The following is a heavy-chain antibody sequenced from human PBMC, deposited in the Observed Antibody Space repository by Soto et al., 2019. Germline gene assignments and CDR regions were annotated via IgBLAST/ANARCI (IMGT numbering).Heavy chain of an antibody. CDR1: GFIVDDYA. D-gene: IGHD3-16*01. CDR3: VKAMNWAVMTTFHYFDS. V-gene: IGHV3-9*01. J-gene: IGHJ4*02. Sequence: EVQLVESGGGLVQPGRSLRLSCVASGFIVDDYAMHWVRQAPGKGLEWVSGISSNSATINYADSVKGRFTISRDNAKNSLFLPITSLRPEDTAFYYCVKAMNWAVMTTFHYFDSWGQGTLVTVSS. CDR2: ISSNSATI.